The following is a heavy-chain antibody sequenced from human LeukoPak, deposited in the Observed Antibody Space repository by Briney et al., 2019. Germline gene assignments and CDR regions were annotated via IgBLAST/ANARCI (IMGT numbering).Heavy chain of an antibody. J-gene: IGHJ4*02. CDR3: ARGRWNTGMLSPYYFDY. D-gene: IGHD3-16*01. V-gene: IGHV3-53*01. Sequence: GGSLRLSCAASGFTVSSNYMSWVRQAPGKGLEWVSVIYSGGSTYYADSVKGRFTISRDNSKNTLYLQMNSLRAEDTAVYYCARGRWNTGMLSPYYFDYWGQGTLVTVSS. CDR2: IYSGGST. CDR1: GFTVSSNY.